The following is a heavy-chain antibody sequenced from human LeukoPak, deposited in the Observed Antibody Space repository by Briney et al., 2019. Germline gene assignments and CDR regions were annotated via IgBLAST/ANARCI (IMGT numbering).Heavy chain of an antibody. V-gene: IGHV4-59*01. CDR3: ARSVPAATQTYYFDY. D-gene: IGHD2-2*01. CDR2: IYYSGST. Sequence: SETLSLTCTVSGVSISSYYWSWIRQPPGKGLEWIGYIYYSGSTNYNPSLKSRVTISVDTSKNQFSLKLSSVTAADTAVYYCARSVPAATQTYYFDYWGQGTLVTVSS. CDR1: GVSISSYY. J-gene: IGHJ4*02.